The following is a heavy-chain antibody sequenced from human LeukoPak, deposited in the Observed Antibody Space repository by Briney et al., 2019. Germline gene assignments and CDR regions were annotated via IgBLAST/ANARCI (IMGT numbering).Heavy chain of an antibody. CDR2: IYHSGST. Sequence: KPSETLSLTCAVSGGSISSSNWWSWVRQPPGKGLEWIGEIYHSGSTNYNPSLKSRVTIPVDKSKNQFSLKLSSVTAADTAVYYCASLVVAAQYYFDYWGQGTLVTVSS. CDR3: ASLVVAAQYYFDY. D-gene: IGHD2-15*01. CDR1: GGSISSSNW. V-gene: IGHV4-4*02. J-gene: IGHJ4*02.